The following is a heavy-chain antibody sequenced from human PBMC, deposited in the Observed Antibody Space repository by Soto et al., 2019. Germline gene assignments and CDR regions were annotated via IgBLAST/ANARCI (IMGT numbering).Heavy chain of an antibody. CDR1: GGSISSGGYS. CDR2: IYHSGST. D-gene: IGHD4-17*01. J-gene: IGHJ4*02. Sequence: QLQLQESGSGLVKPSQTLSLTCAVSGGSISSGGYSCNWIRQPPGKGLEWIGYIYHSGSTYYNPSLKGRGTRSVNRSKNQFSRKLSSVTAADTAVYYRARGMTTVTTFDYWGQGTLVTVSS. V-gene: IGHV4-30-2*01. CDR3: ARGMTTVTTFDY.